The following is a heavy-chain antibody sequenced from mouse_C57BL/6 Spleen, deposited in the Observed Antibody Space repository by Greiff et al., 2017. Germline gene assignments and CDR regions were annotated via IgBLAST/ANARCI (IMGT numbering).Heavy chain of an antibody. Sequence: VQLKQSGPELVKPGASVKISCKASGYSFTGYYMNWVKQSPEKSLEWIGEINPSTGGTTYNQKFKAKATLTVDKSSSTAYMQLKSLTSEDSAVYYCARSNDGYYLDYWGQGTTLTVSS. V-gene: IGHV1-42*01. CDR2: INPSTGGT. D-gene: IGHD2-3*01. CDR1: GYSFTGYY. CDR3: ARSNDGYYLDY. J-gene: IGHJ2*01.